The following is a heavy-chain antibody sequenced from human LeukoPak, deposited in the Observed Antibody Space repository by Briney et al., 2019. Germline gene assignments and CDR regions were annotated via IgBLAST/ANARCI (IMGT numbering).Heavy chain of an antibody. CDR2: IYYSGST. V-gene: IGHV4-31*03. D-gene: IGHD3-22*01. J-gene: IGHJ4*02. CDR1: GGSIGSGGYY. Sequence: SQTLSLTCTVSGGSIGSGGYYWSWIRQHPGKGLEWIGYIYYSGSTYYNPSLKSRVTISVDTSKNRFSLKLSSVTAADTAVYYCARDSSGYSSLDYWGQGTLVTVSS. CDR3: ARDSSGYSSLDY.